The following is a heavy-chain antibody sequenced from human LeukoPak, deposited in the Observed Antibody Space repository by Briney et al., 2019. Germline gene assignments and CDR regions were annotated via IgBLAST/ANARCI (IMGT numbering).Heavy chain of an antibody. CDR2: ISYDGSDN. CDR1: GFTLVSFG. CDR3: AKDLGEWHGAFDI. J-gene: IGHJ3*02. V-gene: IGHV3-30*18. Sequence: PGGSLSSSWQALGFTLVSFGWNWAGKAQAKGLGWVAVISYDGSDNYYGDSVKGRFTISRDNSKNTLYLQMNSLRAEDTAVYYCAKDLGEWHGAFDIWGQGTMVTVSS. D-gene: IGHD1-26*01.